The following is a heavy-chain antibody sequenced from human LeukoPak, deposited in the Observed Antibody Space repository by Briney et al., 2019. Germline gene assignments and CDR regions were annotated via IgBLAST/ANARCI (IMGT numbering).Heavy chain of an antibody. CDR3: ARGGASSGYFNWFDP. V-gene: IGHV4-59*01. J-gene: IGHJ5*02. CDR2: IYYSGST. CDR1: GGSISSYY. Sequence: SETLSLTCTVSGGSISSYYWSWIRQPPGKGLEWIGYIYYSGSTNYNPSLKSRVTISVDTSKNQFSLKLSSVTAADTAVYYCARGGASSGYFNWFDPWGQGILVAVSS. D-gene: IGHD5-12*01.